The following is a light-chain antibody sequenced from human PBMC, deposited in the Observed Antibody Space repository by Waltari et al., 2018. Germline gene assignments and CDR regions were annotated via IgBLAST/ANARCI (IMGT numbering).Light chain of an antibody. J-gene: IGKJ1*01. CDR1: QSVGRS. V-gene: IGKV3-20*01. Sequence: EIVLTQSPGTLSLSPGDRGTLSCRTSQSVGRSLDWYQQKRGQAPRLLIYGASSRATGIPDRFSGSGSGTDFSLTISRLEPEDFAVYYCQHYVTLPVTFGQGTKVEIK. CDR3: QHYVTLPVT. CDR2: GAS.